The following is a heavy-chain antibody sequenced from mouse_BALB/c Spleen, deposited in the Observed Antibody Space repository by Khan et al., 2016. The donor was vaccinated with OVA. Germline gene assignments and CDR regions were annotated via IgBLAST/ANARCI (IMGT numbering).Heavy chain of an antibody. J-gene: IGHJ3*01. CDR3: ARSGYDFFAY. D-gene: IGHD2-14*01. CDR1: GYAFSNYW. Sequence: VELVESGAELVRPGSSMKISCKASGYAFSNYWMNWVKLGPGQGLEWIGQIYPGDGNTNYNGKFKDKATLTEDQSSSTAYMQHSSLTSEDSAVYFWARSGYDFFAYWGQGTLVTVSA. CDR2: IYPGDGNT. V-gene: IGHV1-80*01.